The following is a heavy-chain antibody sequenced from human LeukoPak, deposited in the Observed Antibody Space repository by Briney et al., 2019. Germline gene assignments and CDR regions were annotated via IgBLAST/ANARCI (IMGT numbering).Heavy chain of an antibody. CDR3: ARGIVASVIYYYYFDV. CDR1: GFSFSSYW. V-gene: IGHV3-7*04. J-gene: IGHJ6*03. D-gene: IGHD5-12*01. Sequence: GGSLRLSCTASGFSFSSYWMDWVRQAPGKGLEGVASVKQDGSEKKYVDSVEGRFTIYRDNAKNSLFLQMNTLRAEDTAVYYCARGIVASVIYYYYFDVWGQGTTVTVSS. CDR2: VKQDGSEK.